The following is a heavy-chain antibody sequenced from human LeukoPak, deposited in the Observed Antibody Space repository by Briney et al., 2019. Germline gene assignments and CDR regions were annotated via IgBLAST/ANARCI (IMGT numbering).Heavy chain of an antibody. J-gene: IGHJ5*02. D-gene: IGHD6-13*01. CDR1: GDSINAYY. CDR3: ARRRAEGGSNGHYNWFDP. V-gene: IGHV4-59*08. CDR2: ICFNGTT. Sequence: SETLSLTCTVSGDSINAYYWGWIRQPPGKGLEWIGYICFNGTTKYNPSLESRVTISVDTSKNQFSLKLSSVTAADTAVYYCARRRAEGGSNGHYNWFDPWGQGILVTVSS.